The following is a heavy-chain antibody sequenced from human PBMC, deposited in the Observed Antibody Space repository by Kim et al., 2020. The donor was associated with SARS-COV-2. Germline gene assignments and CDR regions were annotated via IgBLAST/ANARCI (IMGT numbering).Heavy chain of an antibody. CDR1: GFTFSSYS. D-gene: IGHD3-10*01. Sequence: GGSLRLSCAASGFTFSSYSMNWVRQAPGKGLEWVSSISSSSSYIYYADSVKGRFTISRDNAKNSLYLQMNSLRAEDTAVYYCASSYGSGRPVDYWGQGTLVTVSS. J-gene: IGHJ4*02. CDR2: ISSSSSYI. V-gene: IGHV3-21*01. CDR3: ASSYGSGRPVDY.